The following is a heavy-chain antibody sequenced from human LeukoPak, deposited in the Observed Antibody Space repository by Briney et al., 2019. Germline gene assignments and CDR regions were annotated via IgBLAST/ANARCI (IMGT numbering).Heavy chain of an antibody. CDR3: ARDWGTSWYGQSVVEYFDL. J-gene: IGHJ2*01. D-gene: IGHD6-13*01. CDR1: GGSISGYY. Sequence: SETLSLTCTVSGGSISGYYWSWIRQPPGKGLEWIGYIYYSGSTNYNPSLKSRLTISVDTSKNQFSLKLSSVTAADTAVYYCARDWGTSWYGQSVVEYFDLWGRGTLVTVSS. V-gene: IGHV4-59*01. CDR2: IYYSGST.